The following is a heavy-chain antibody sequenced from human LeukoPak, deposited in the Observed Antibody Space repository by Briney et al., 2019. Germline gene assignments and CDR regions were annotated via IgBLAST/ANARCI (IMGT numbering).Heavy chain of an antibody. J-gene: IGHJ4*02. CDR1: GFTFTSYW. Sequence: PGGSLRLSCAASGFTFTSYWMHWVRQAPGKGLVWGSRINSDGSTRGHADSVKGRFTISRDNAKNTLYLQMNSLRAEDTAVYYCARGVYYDSSGYYNPLNFDYWGQGTLVTVSS. V-gene: IGHV3-74*01. D-gene: IGHD3-22*01. CDR3: ARGVYYDSSGYYNPLNFDY. CDR2: INSDGSTR.